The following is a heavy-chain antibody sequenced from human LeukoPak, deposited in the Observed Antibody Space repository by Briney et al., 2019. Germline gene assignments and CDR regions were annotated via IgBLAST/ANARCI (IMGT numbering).Heavy chain of an antibody. CDR3: ARAHPDWTSYDY. CDR1: GFAFSTYS. CDR2: ITSSSSYI. D-gene: IGHD3-9*01. V-gene: IGHV3-21*01. Sequence: GGSLRLSCAASGFAFSTYSMNWVRQAPGKGLEWISSITSSSSYIYYADSVKGRFTISRDNAKNSLYLQMNSLRAEDTATYYCARAHPDWTSYDYWGQGTLVTVSS. J-gene: IGHJ4*02.